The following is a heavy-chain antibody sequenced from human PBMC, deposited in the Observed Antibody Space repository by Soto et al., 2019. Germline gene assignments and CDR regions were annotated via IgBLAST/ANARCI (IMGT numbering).Heavy chain of an antibody. CDR3: ARRGYSSGWYRRNWFDP. J-gene: IGHJ5*02. CDR2: MNPNSGNT. CDR1: GYTFTSYD. D-gene: IGHD6-19*01. Sequence: QVQLVQSGAEVKKPGASVKVSCKASGYTFTSYDINWVRQATGQGLEWMGWMNPNSGNTGYAQKFQGRVTKTRNTSISTAYMELSSLRSEDTAVYYCARRGYSSGWYRRNWFDPWGQGTLVTVSS. V-gene: IGHV1-8*01.